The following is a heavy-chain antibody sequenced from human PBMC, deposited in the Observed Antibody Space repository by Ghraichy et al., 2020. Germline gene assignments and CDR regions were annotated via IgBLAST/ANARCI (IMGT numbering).Heavy chain of an antibody. D-gene: IGHD3-22*01. Sequence: GGSLRLSCAASGFTFSSYAMSWVRQAPGKGLEWVSAISGSGGSTYYADSVKGRFTISRDNSKNTLYLQMNSLRAEDTAVYYCAKSQRRNSSGYYYGNAFDIWGQGTMVTVSS. CDR3: AKSQRRNSSGYYYGNAFDI. V-gene: IGHV3-23*01. CDR2: ISGSGGST. J-gene: IGHJ3*02. CDR1: GFTFSSYA.